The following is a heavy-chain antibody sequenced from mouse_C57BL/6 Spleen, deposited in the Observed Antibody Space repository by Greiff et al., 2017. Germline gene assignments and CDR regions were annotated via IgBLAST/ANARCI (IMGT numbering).Heavy chain of an antibody. D-gene: IGHD2-1*01. CDR1: GFNIKDDY. V-gene: IGHV14-4*01. J-gene: IGHJ1*03. Sequence: VQLQQSGAELVRPGASVKLSCTASGFNIKDDYMHWVKQRPEQGLEWIGWIDPENGDTEYASKFQGKATITADTSSNTAYLQLSSLTSEDTAVYYCTRYGNYFYWYFDVWGTGTTVTVSS. CDR3: TRYGNYFYWYFDV. CDR2: IDPENGDT.